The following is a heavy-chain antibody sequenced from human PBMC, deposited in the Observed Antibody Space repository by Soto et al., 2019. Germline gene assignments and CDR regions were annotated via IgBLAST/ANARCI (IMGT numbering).Heavy chain of an antibody. D-gene: IGHD2-15*01. CDR2: ISYDGSNK. J-gene: IGHJ4*02. CDR1: GFTFSSYA. Sequence: PGGSLRLSCAASGFTFSSYAMHWVRQAPGKGLEWVAVISYDGSNKYYADSVKGRFTISRDNSKNTLYLQMNSLRAEDTAVYYCASFSGPPFLYCGRGPLFTVS. CDR3: ASFSGPPFLY. V-gene: IGHV3-30-3*01.